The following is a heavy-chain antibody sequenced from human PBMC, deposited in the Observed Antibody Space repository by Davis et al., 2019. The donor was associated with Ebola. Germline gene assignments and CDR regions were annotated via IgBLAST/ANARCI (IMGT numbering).Heavy chain of an antibody. Sequence: MPSETLSLTCTVSGGSFSSGSYYWSWIRQPPGKGLEWIGYMYYSGSTNYNPSLKSRVTISVDTSKNQFSLKLSSVTAADTAVYYCARIAAAGPYYFDYWGQGTLVTVSS. CDR2: MYYSGST. D-gene: IGHD6-13*01. CDR1: GGSFSSGSYY. V-gene: IGHV4-61*01. J-gene: IGHJ4*02. CDR3: ARIAAAGPYYFDY.